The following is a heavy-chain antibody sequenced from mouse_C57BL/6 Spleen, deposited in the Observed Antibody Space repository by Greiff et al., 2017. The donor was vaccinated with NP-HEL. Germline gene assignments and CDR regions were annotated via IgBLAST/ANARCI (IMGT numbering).Heavy chain of an antibody. CDR2: IYPRSGNT. Sequence: VQLQQSGAELARPGASVKLSCKASGYTFTSYGISWVKQRTGQGLEWIGEIYPRSGNTYYNEKFKGKATLTADKSSSTAYMELRSLTSEDSAVYFCARYGDGYPYFGYWGQGTTLTVSS. J-gene: IGHJ2*01. CDR1: GYTFTSYG. D-gene: IGHD2-3*01. V-gene: IGHV1-81*01. CDR3: ARYGDGYPYFGY.